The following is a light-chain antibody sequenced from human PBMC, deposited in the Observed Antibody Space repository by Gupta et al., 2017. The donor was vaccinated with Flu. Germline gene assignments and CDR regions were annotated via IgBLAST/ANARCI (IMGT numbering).Light chain of an antibody. CDR3: QQFEDFIT. J-gene: IGKJ4*01. Sequence: IQMTESPSSLSASIGDRVTIACQASQDIDKSLNWYQQKPGEAPKLLIYDASALETGGPSRFSGGGSGTDFTFTISSLQPDDIATYYCQQFEDFITFGGGTKVEIK. CDR2: DAS. CDR1: QDIDKS. V-gene: IGKV1-33*01.